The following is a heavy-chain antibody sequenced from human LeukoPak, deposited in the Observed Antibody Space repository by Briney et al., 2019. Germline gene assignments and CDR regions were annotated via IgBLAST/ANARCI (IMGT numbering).Heavy chain of an antibody. Sequence: ASVRVSCKASGYTFTGYYMHWVRQAPGQGLEWMGWINPKSGGTNYAQKFQGRVTMTRDTSISTAYMDLSRLRSDDTAVYYCARDHYYGSGSFSHRFYYGMDVWGQGTTVTVSS. CDR1: GYTFTGYY. V-gene: IGHV1-2*02. J-gene: IGHJ6*02. CDR2: INPKSGGT. D-gene: IGHD3-10*01. CDR3: ARDHYYGSGSFSHRFYYGMDV.